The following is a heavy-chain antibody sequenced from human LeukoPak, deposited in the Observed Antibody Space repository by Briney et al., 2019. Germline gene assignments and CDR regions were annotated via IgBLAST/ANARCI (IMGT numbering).Heavy chain of an antibody. D-gene: IGHD3-3*01. CDR2: IYWNDDK. Sequence: ESGPTLVKPTQTLTLTCTFSGFSLSTSGVGVGWIRQPPGKALEWLALIYWNDDKRYSPSLKSRLTITKDTSKNQVVLTMTNMDPVDTATYYCAHSDFDDFWSGYPYYFDYWGQGTLVTVSS. CDR1: GFSLSTSGVG. CDR3: AHSDFDDFWSGYPYYFDY. J-gene: IGHJ4*02. V-gene: IGHV2-5*01.